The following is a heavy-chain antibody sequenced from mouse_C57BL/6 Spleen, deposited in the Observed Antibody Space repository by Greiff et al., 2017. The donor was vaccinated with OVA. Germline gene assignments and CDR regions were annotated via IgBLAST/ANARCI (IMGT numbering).Heavy chain of an antibody. CDR2: ISSGGDYI. V-gene: IGHV5-9-1*02. J-gene: IGHJ4*01. CDR1: GFTFSSYA. CDR3: TRERLTAMDY. Sequence: EVKLVESGEGLVKPGGSLKLSCAASGFTFSSYAMSWVRQTPEKRLEWVAYISSGGDYIYYADTLKVRFTISRDNARNTLYLQMSSLKSEDTAMYYCTRERLTAMDYWGQGTSVTVSS. D-gene: IGHD1-3*01.